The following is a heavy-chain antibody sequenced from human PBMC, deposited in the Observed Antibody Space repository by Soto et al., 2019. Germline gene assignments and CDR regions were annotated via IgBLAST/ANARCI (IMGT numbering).Heavy chain of an antibody. CDR1: GGTFSSYT. J-gene: IGHJ6*02. V-gene: IGHV1-69*02. Sequence: QVQLVQSGAEVKKPGSSVKVSCKASGGTFSSYTISWVRQAPGQGLEWMGRIIPILGIANYAQKFQGRVTITPDKATNTGYTGVSSLSSEDKAGYYCARATYSVRDSLSYYYYCMYVWGQGSTVIVSS. CDR2: IIPILGIA. D-gene: IGHD1-26*01. CDR3: ARATYSVRDSLSYYYYCMYV.